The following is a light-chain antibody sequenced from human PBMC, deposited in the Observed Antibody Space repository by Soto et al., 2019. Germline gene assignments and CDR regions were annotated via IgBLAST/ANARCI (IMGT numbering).Light chain of an antibody. CDR1: QTVGIY. J-gene: IGKJ1*01. V-gene: IGKV3-15*01. CDR2: AAS. Sequence: EIVLTQSPATLSVSPGERATLSCRASQTVGIYLAWYQQKPGQAPRLLIYAASTRATGIPARFSRSRSGTDFTLTISSVQSEDFAVYYCHQQDTWHPRTFGQETKLELK. CDR3: HQQDTWHPRT.